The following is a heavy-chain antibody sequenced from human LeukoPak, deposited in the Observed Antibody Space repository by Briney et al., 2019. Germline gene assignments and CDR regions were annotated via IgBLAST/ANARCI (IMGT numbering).Heavy chain of an antibody. Sequence: SETLSLTCTVSGGSISSYYWSWIRQPPGKGLEWIGYIYYSGSTNYNPSLKSRVTISVDTSKNQFSLKLSAVTAADTAVYYCAVYYYGSGSHPLDALDIWGQGTMVTVSS. J-gene: IGHJ3*02. CDR3: AVYYYGSGSHPLDALDI. CDR1: GGSISSYY. D-gene: IGHD3-10*01. CDR2: IYYSGST. V-gene: IGHV4-59*08.